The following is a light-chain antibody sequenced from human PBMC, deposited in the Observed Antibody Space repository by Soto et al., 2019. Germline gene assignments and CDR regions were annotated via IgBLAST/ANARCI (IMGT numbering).Light chain of an antibody. CDR1: SSDVGGYNY. Sequence: QSALTQPPSASGSPGQSVAISCTGTSSDVGGYNYVSWYQQHPGKAPKLMIYGVTKRPSGVPDRFSGSKSGNTASLTVSGLQAEDEADYYCSSHADSYNWVFGGGTKLTVL. J-gene: IGLJ3*02. CDR3: SSHADSYNWV. CDR2: GVT. V-gene: IGLV2-8*01.